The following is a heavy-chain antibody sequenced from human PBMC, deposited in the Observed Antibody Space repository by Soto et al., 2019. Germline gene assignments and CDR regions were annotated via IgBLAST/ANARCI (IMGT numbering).Heavy chain of an antibody. D-gene: IGHD6-6*01. CDR2: INHSGST. Sequence: SETLSLTCAVYGGSFSGYYWSWIRQPPGKGLEWIGEINHSGSTNYNPSLKSRVTISVDTSKNQFSLKLSSVTAADTAVYYCARVPSRRPLNWFDPWGQGTLVTVSS. J-gene: IGHJ5*02. V-gene: IGHV4-34*01. CDR1: GGSFSGYY. CDR3: ARVPSRRPLNWFDP.